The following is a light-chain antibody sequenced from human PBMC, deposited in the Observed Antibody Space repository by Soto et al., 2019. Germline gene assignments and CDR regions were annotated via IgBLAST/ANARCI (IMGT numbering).Light chain of an antibody. CDR3: QQYGDSSWT. V-gene: IGKV3-20*01. CDR1: QSVSSSY. Sequence: EIVLTQSPGTLSSSPGERATLSCRASQSVSSSYLAWYKHRPGQAPRLLIYGSSRRATGIPDRFGGSGSGTDFILTISRLEPEEFAVYYCQQYGDSSWTFGQGTQVEIK. J-gene: IGKJ1*01. CDR2: GSS.